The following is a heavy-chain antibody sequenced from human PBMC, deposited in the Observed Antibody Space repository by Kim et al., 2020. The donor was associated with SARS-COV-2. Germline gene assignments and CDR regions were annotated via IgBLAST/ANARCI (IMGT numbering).Heavy chain of an antibody. CDR2: GVST. V-gene: IGHV3-23*01. J-gene: IGHJ4*02. CDR3: AKAPKADY. Sequence: GVSTFYADSVKGRFTISRDNAKNTLYLQMNSRRAEDTAIYYCAKAPKADYWGQGTLVTVSS.